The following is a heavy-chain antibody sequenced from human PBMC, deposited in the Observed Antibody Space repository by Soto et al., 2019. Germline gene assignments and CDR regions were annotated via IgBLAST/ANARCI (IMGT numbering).Heavy chain of an antibody. Sequence: QVQLVQSGAEVKKPGASVKVSCKASGYTFTTYYLHWVRQAPGQGLEWIGLINPSGGGTSDAQKFQGRVAMTRDTSTSTVYMELSSLTSEDTAVYYCARKRISSPFDYWGQGTLVTVSS. V-gene: IGHV1-46*01. CDR3: ARKRISSPFDY. CDR1: GYTFTTYY. CDR2: INPSGGGT. J-gene: IGHJ4*02. D-gene: IGHD3-10*01.